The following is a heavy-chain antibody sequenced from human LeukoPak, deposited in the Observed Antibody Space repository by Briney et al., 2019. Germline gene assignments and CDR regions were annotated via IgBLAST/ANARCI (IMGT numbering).Heavy chain of an antibody. CDR1: GLTFSSYS. CDR2: ISSSSSTI. J-gene: IGHJ4*02. CDR3: ARYHFYSNPRVN. V-gene: IGHV3-48*01. D-gene: IGHD4-11*01. Sequence: GGSLRLSCAASGLTFSSYSMNWVRQAPGKGLEWVSYISSSSSTIYYADSVKGRFTISRDNAKNPLYLQMNSLRAEDTAVYYCARYHFYSNPRVNWGQGTLVTVSS.